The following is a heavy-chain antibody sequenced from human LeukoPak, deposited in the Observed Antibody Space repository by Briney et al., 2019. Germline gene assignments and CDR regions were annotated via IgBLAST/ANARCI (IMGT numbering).Heavy chain of an antibody. D-gene: IGHD4-17*01. J-gene: IGHJ6*02. Sequence: GGSLRLSCAASGFTFSSYAMSWVRQAPGKGLEWVSAISGSGGSTYYADSVKGRFTISRDNSKNTLYLQMNSLRAEDTAVYYCARETTVTTGRYYYYYGMDVWGQGTTVTVSS. V-gene: IGHV3-23*01. CDR3: ARETTVTTGRYYYYYGMDV. CDR1: GFTFSSYA. CDR2: ISGSGGST.